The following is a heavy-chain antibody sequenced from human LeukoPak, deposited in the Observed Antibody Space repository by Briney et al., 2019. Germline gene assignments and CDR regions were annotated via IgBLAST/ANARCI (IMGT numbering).Heavy chain of an antibody. Sequence: SETLSLTCAVYGGSFSGYYWSWIRQPPGKGLEWIGEINHSGSTNYNPSLKSRVTISVDTSKTQFSLKLSSVTAADTAVYYCARVKDPGGYYYYYYIDVWGKGTTVTVSS. V-gene: IGHV4-34*01. CDR1: GGSFSGYY. J-gene: IGHJ6*03. CDR3: ARVKDPGGYYYYYYIDV. CDR2: INHSGST. D-gene: IGHD3-16*01.